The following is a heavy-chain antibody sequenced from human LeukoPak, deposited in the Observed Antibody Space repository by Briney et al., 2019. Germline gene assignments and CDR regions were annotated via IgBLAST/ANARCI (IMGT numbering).Heavy chain of an antibody. V-gene: IGHV4-59*01. CDR3: ARFFPPGRDFKEPPPGTTKSSRGVWFDP. CDR2: IYYSGST. D-gene: IGHD1-1*01. J-gene: IGHJ5*02. Sequence: SETLSLTCAFSGGSFSGYYWSWIRQPPGKGLEWIGYIYYSGSTNYNPSLKSRVTISVDTSKNQFSLKLSSVTAADTAVYYCARFFPPGRDFKEPPPGTTKSSRGVWFDPWGQGTLVTVSS. CDR1: GGSFSGYY.